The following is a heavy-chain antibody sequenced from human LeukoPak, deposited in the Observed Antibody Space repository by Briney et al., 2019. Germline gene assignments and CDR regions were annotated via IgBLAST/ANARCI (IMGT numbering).Heavy chain of an antibody. J-gene: IGHJ4*02. CDR1: GFTFSSYA. Sequence: GRSLRLSCSASGFTFSSYAMHWVRQAPGKGLEYVSAISSNGGSTYYADSVKGRFTISRDNSKNTLYLQMSSLRAEDTAVYYWVKAPAGGFGELFPYFDYWGQGTLVTVSS. D-gene: IGHD3-10*01. CDR3: VKAPAGGFGELFPYFDY. CDR2: ISSNGGST. V-gene: IGHV3-64D*06.